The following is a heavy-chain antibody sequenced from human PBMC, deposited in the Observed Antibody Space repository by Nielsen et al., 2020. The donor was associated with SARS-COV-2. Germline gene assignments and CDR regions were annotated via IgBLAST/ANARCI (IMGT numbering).Heavy chain of an antibody. Sequence: VKVSCKASGYTFTSYGISWVRQAPGQGLEWMGWISAYNGNTNYAQKLQGRVTMTTDTSTSTAYMELRSLRSDDTAVYYCAREWDSGYVWGYYYGMDVWGQGTTVTVSS. J-gene: IGHJ6*02. V-gene: IGHV1-18*01. CDR1: GYTFTSYG. CDR3: AREWDSGYVWGYYYGMDV. CDR2: ISAYNGNT. D-gene: IGHD5-12*01.